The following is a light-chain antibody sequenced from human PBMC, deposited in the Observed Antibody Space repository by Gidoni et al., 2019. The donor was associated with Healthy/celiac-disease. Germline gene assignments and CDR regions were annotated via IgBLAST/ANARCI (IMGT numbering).Light chain of an antibody. V-gene: IGKV2-28*01. CDR2: LGS. CDR3: VQALQTPWG. J-gene: IGKJ1*01. Sequence: DIVMTQSPLSLPVTPGEPASISCRSSQSLLHSNGYNYLDWYLQKPGQSPQLLIYLGSNRASGVPDRFSGSGSGTDFTLKISRVEAEDVGVYYCVQALQTPWGFGQGTKVEIK. CDR1: QSLLHSNGYNY.